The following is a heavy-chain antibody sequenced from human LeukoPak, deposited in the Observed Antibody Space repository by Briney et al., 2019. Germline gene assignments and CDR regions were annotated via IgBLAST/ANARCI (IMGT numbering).Heavy chain of an antibody. V-gene: IGHV4-38-2*02. J-gene: IGHJ5*02. Sequence: SETLSLTCNVSGYSISRGYYWGWIRQPPGKGLEWIGSVHHTGSTYYNPSLKSRVSISVDKSTNHISLEVTSVTAADTAVYYCARDWGFGDSEDWFDPWGQGTLVTVSS. CDR3: ARDWGFGDSEDWFDP. D-gene: IGHD3-10*01. CDR2: VHHTGST. CDR1: GYSISRGYY.